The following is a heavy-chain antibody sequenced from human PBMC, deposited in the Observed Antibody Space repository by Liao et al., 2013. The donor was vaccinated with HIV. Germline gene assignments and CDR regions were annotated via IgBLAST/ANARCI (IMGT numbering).Heavy chain of an antibody. V-gene: IGHV4-30-2*01. CDR2: IYHSGST. D-gene: IGHD5-18*01. CDR1: GVSISSGGYS. Sequence: QLQLQESGSGLVKPSQTLSLTCAVSGVSISSGGYSWSWIRQPPGKGLEWIGYIYHSGSTYYNPSLKSRVTISVDRSKNQFSLKLSSVTAADTAVYYCARDRLSTAMVYYYYYYMDVWGKGTTVTVSS. J-gene: IGHJ6*03. CDR3: ARDRLSTAMVYYYYYYMDV.